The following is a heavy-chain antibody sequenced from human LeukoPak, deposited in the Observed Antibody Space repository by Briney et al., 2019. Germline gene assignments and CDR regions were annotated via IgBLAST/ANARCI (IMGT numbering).Heavy chain of an antibody. CDR1: GYTFTSYY. CDR3: ARENYYDSSGYGRYFDY. V-gene: IGHV1-46*01. CDR2: INPSGGST. D-gene: IGHD3-22*01. J-gene: IGHJ4*02. Sequence: ASVKVSCKASGYTFTSYYMHWVRQAPGQGLEWMGIINPSGGSTSYAQKFQGRVTMTRDMSTSTVYMELSSLRSEDTAVYYCARENYYDSSGYGRYFDYWGQGTLVTVSS.